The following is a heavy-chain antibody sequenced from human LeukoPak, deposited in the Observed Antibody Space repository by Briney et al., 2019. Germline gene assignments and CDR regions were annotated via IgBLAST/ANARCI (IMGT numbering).Heavy chain of an antibody. J-gene: IGHJ6*02. CDR1: GFTYSSYG. CDR2: IWYDGSNK. CDR3: ARILGYCSGGSCYGYYYGMDV. Sequence: GRSLRLSCAASGFTYSSYGMHWVRQAPGKGLEWAAVIWYDGSNKYYADSVKGRFTISRDNSKNTLYLQMNSLRAEDTAVYYCARILGYCSGGSCYGYYYGMDVWGQGTTVTVSS. V-gene: IGHV3-33*01. D-gene: IGHD2-15*01.